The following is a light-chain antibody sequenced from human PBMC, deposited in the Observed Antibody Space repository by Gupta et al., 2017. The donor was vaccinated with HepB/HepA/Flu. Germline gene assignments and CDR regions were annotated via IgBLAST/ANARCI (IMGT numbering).Light chain of an antibody. J-gene: IGKJ4*01. CDR1: QSLLHSDGRTY. V-gene: IGKV2-24*01. CDR2: QIS. Sequence: DIVMTQTPLSSPVTLGQPASISCRSSQSLLHSDGRTYLSWLQQRPGQPPRPLIYQISNRFSGVPDRFSGSGAGTDFTLTITSVEAEDVGVYYCRQATHFPLTFGGGTKVEIK. CDR3: RQATHFPLT.